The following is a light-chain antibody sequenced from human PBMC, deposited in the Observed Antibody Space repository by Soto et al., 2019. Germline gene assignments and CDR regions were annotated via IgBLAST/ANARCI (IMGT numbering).Light chain of an antibody. CDR2: EVS. J-gene: IGLJ1*01. CDR3: LSYGGSSSPDV. V-gene: IGLV2-14*01. CDR1: SSDVATYNF. Sequence: QSALTQPASVSGSPGQSITISCTGTSSDVATYNFVSGYQQHPGKAPKLMISEVSNRPSGVSNRFSGSKSGNTASLTISGLQAEDEADYYCLSYGGSSSPDVFGTGTKLTVL.